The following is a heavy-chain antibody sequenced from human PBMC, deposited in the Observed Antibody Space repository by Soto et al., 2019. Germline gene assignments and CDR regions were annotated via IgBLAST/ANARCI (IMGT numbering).Heavy chain of an antibody. CDR2: IDGSGGRDGST. J-gene: IGHJ6*02. CDR1: GFTFNIYG. Sequence: GGSLRLSCAASGFTFNIYGMHWVRQAPDKGLEWVSLIDGSGGRDGSTYYADSVKGRFIISRDNSKNTLYLQMNSLRAEDTAVYYCARLGGGARPYYSMDVWGRGTTVTVSS. V-gene: IGHV3-23*01. D-gene: IGHD7-27*01. CDR3: ARLGGGARPYYSMDV.